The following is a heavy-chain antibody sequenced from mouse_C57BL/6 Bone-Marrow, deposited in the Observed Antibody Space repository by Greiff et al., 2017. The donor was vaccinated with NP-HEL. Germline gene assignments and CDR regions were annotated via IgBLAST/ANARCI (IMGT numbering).Heavy chain of an antibody. CDR2: ISYDGSN. D-gene: IGHD4-1*01. Sequence: EVQLQQSGPGLVKPSQSLSLTCSVTGYSITSGYYWNWIRQFPGNKLEWMGYISYDGSNNYNPSLKNRISITRDTSKNQFFLKLNSVTTEDTATYYCARAPSNWDGYFDVWGTGTTVTVSS. J-gene: IGHJ1*03. V-gene: IGHV3-6*01. CDR1: GYSITSGYY. CDR3: ARAPSNWDGYFDV.